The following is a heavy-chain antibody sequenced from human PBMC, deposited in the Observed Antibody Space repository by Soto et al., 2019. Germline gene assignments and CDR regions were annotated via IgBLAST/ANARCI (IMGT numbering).Heavy chain of an antibody. J-gene: IGHJ5*02. D-gene: IGHD2-15*01. V-gene: IGHV4-61*01. CDR3: AREGSGDIVVVVAARPGWFDP. CDR2: IYYTGST. Sequence: QVQLQESGPGLVKPSETLSLTCTVSGGSVSSGSYYWSWIRQPPGKGLEWIGYIYYTGSTNYNPSLKSRAPISVDTSKNQFSLKLSSVTAADTAVYYCAREGSGDIVVVVAARPGWFDPWGQGTLVTVSS. CDR1: GGSVSSGSYY.